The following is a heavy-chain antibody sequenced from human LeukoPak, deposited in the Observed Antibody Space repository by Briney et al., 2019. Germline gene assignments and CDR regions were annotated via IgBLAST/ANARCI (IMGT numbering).Heavy chain of an antibody. D-gene: IGHD3-10*01. V-gene: IGHV1-18*01. CDR1: GYTFTSYG. CDR3: ARDHNYYGSGSYVSQAFDI. CDR2: ISAYNGNT. Sequence: ASVKVSCKASGYTFTSYGISWVRQAPGQGLEWMGWISAYNGNTNYAQKLQGRVTMTTDTSTSTAYMELRSLRSDDTAVYYCARDHNYYGSGSYVSQAFDISGQGTMVTVSS. J-gene: IGHJ3*02.